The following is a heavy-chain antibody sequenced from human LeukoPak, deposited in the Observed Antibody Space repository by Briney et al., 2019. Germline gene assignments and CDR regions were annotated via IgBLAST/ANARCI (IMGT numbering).Heavy chain of an antibody. CDR1: GYTFTGYY. D-gene: IGHD1-26*01. Sequence: ASVKVSCKASGYTFTGYYMHWVRQAPGQGLEWMGWINPNSGGTNYAQKFQGRVTMTRDTSISTAYMELSRLRSDDTAVYYCAREVGATTRSAFDIWGQGTMVTVSS. V-gene: IGHV1-2*02. J-gene: IGHJ3*02. CDR3: AREVGATTRSAFDI. CDR2: INPNSGGT.